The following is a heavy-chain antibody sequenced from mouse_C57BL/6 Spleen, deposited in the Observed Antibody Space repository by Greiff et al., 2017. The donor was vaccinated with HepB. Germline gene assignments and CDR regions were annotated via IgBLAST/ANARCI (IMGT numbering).Heavy chain of an antibody. V-gene: IGHV1-52*01. CDR2: IDPSDSET. CDR1: GYTFTSYW. Sequence: QVQLQQPGAELVRPGSSVKLSCKASGYTFTSYWMHWVKQRPIQGLEWIGNIDPSDSETHYNQKFKDKATLTVDKSSSTAYMQLSSLTSGDSAVYYCARGDYDGGWFAYWGQGTLVTVSA. CDR3: ARGDYDGGWFAY. J-gene: IGHJ3*01. D-gene: IGHD2-4*01.